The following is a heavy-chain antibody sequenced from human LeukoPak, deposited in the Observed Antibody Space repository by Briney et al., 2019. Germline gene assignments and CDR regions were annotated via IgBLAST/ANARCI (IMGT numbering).Heavy chain of an antibody. V-gene: IGHV3-30*18. Sequence: GRSLRLSRAASGFTFSSYGMHWVRQAPGKGLEWVAVISYDGGNKYYADSVKGRFTISRDNSKNTLYLQMNSLRAEDTAVCYCAKDLYVWGSYRYPDYWGQGTLVTVSS. CDR1: GFTFSSYG. CDR2: ISYDGGNK. CDR3: AKDLYVWGSYRYPDY. D-gene: IGHD3-16*02. J-gene: IGHJ4*02.